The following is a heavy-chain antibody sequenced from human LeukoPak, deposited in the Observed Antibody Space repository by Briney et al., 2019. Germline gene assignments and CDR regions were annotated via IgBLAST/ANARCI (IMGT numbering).Heavy chain of an antibody. Sequence: GRSLRLSCAASGFTFSSYGMHWVRQAPGKGLEWVAVIWYDGTNKYYADSVKGRFTISSDSSKNTLYLQMNSLRAEDTAVYYCARAAYDSSGYLTLWGQGTLVTVSS. D-gene: IGHD3-22*01. CDR2: IWYDGTNK. V-gene: IGHV3-33*01. J-gene: IGHJ4*02. CDR3: ARAAYDSSGYLTL. CDR1: GFTFSSYG.